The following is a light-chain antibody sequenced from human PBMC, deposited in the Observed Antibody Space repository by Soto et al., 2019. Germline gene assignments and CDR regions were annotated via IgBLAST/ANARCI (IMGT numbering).Light chain of an antibody. J-gene: IGKJ2*01. CDR2: SAS. V-gene: IGKV3-15*01. Sequence: ETVMTQSPATLSVSPGERATLSCRASHGVSSNLAWYQQKPGQAPRILIYSASTRATGIPARFSGSGSGTEFTLTISSLQSEDFAVYYCQQYNNWPPITFGQGTKLEIK. CDR1: HGVSSN. CDR3: QQYNNWPPIT.